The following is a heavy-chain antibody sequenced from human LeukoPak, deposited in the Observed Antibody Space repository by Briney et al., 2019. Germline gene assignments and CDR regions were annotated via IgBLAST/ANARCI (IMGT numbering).Heavy chain of an antibody. CDR3: AKSGGTTGTSLFDY. D-gene: IGHD1-1*01. Sequence: GRSLRLSCAASGFTFSSYGMHWVRQAPGKGLEWVAVISYDGSNKYYADSVKGRFTISRDNSKNTLYLQMNSLRAEDTAVYYCAKSGGTTGTSLFDYWGQGTLVTVS. J-gene: IGHJ4*02. CDR2: ISYDGSNK. V-gene: IGHV3-30*18. CDR1: GFTFSSYG.